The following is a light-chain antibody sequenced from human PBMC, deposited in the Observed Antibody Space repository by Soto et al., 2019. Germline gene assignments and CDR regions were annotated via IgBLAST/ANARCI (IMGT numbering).Light chain of an antibody. CDR3: HQSGYSPRT. Sequence: EFVLTQSPCTLSLSPGERATLSCRASQTVRNNYLAWYQQKPGQAPRLLIYDASSRATGIPDRFSGGGSGTDFTLAIRRLEPEDFAVYYCHQSGYSPRTFGQGTKVDI. CDR2: DAS. CDR1: QTVRNNY. V-gene: IGKV3-20*01. J-gene: IGKJ1*01.